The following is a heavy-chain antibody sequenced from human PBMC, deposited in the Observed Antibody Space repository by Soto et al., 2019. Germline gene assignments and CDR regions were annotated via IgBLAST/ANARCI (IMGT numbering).Heavy chain of an antibody. Sequence: EVQLVESGGGLVKPGGSLRLSCAASGFTFSSYSMNWVRQAPGKGLEWVSSISSSSSYIYYADSVKGRFTISRDNAKNSLYLQMNSLRAEDTAVYYCARDTGGVAASWYDPYYCYGMDVWGQGTTVTVSS. D-gene: IGHD6-13*01. CDR1: GFTFSSYS. CDR2: ISSSSSYI. J-gene: IGHJ6*02. V-gene: IGHV3-21*01. CDR3: ARDTGGVAASWYDPYYCYGMDV.